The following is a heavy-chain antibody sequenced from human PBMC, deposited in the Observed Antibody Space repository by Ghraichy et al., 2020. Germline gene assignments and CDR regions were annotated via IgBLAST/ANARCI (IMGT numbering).Heavy chain of an antibody. D-gene: IGHD3-10*01. J-gene: IGHJ3*02. CDR3: ARDPWVTMVQGAQDAFDI. V-gene: IGHV1-18*01. CDR1: GYTFTSYG. Sequence: ASVKVSCKASGYTFTSYGISWVRQAPGQGLEWMGWISAYNGNTNYAQKLQGRVTMTTDTSTSTAYMELRSLRSDDTAVYYCARDPWVTMVQGAQDAFDIWGQGTMVTVSS. CDR2: ISAYNGNT.